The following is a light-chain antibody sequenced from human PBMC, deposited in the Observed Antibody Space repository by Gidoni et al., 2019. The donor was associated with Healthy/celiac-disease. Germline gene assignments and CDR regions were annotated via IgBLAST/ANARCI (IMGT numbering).Light chain of an antibody. CDR3: QQSSSTVRT. Sequence: DIQMTQSPTSLSASVGDRVTITCRASQSISSYLNWYQQKPGKAPKLLIYAASSLQSGVPSRFSSSGAGTEVTLTSSSLQPEDFAIYYCQQSSSTVRTFGQGTKVEIK. CDR1: QSISSY. CDR2: AAS. J-gene: IGKJ1*01. V-gene: IGKV1-39*01.